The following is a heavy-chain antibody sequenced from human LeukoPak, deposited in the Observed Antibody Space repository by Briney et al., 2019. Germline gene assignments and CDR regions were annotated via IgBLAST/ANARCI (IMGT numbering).Heavy chain of an antibody. V-gene: IGHV4-39*07. CDR2: IYNSGST. CDR1: GGSISSSSYY. D-gene: IGHD4-17*01. CDR3: ARERYGDYGGEYNWFDP. Sequence: SETLSLTCTVSGGSISSSSYYWGWIRQPPGKGLEWIGSIYNSGSTYYNPSLKSRVTISVDTSKNQFSLKLSSVTAADTAVYYCARERYGDYGGEYNWFDPWGQGTLVTVSS. J-gene: IGHJ5*02.